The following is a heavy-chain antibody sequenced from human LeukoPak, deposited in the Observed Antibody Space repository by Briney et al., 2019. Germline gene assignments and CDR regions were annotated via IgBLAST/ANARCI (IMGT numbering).Heavy chain of an antibody. CDR2: IYHSGST. D-gene: IGHD2-2*01. CDR1: GYSISSGYY. V-gene: IGHV4-38-2*01. Sequence: SETLSLTCAVSGYSISSGYYGGWIRQPPGKGLEWIGSIYHSGSTYYNPSLKSRVTKSVDTSKNQFSLKLSSVTAADTAVYYCARCKVVPAAIGYWGQGTLVTVSS. J-gene: IGHJ4*02. CDR3: ARCKVVPAAIGY.